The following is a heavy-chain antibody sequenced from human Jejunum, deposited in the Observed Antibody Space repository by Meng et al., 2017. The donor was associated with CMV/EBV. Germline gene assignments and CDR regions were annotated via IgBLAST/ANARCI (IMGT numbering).Heavy chain of an antibody. CDR2: INHDGTET. CDR1: EFSFETFC. V-gene: IGHV3-7*01. CDR3: ARDGKHDYFFDY. D-gene: IGHD2/OR15-2a*01. J-gene: IGHJ4*02. Sequence: SEFSFETFCMSWVRQAPGKGLEWVANINHDGTETYYVDSVKGRFTISRDNAKNSLYLHMSSLRGEDTAVYYCARDGKHDYFFDYWGQGARVTVSS.